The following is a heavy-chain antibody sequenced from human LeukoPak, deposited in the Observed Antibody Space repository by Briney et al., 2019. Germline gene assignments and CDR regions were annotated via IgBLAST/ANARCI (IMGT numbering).Heavy chain of an antibody. V-gene: IGHV3-49*04. J-gene: IGHJ4*02. CDR3: TARRGGSRLDY. Sequence: PGGSLRLSCAASGFTFNKYAMSWVRQAPGMGLEWVGFIRSKAYGGTTEYAASVKGRFTISREDSNSVAYVQMNSLKTEDTAVYYCTARRGGSRLDYWGQGTLVTVSS. CDR1: GFTFNKYA. D-gene: IGHD1-26*01. CDR2: IRSKAYGGTT.